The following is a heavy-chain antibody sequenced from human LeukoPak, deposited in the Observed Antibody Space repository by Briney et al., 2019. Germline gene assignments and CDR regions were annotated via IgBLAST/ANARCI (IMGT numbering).Heavy chain of an antibody. CDR3: ARQYDFWSGYYTGDWFDP. D-gene: IGHD3-3*01. Sequence: ASVKVSCMASGYTFTGYYIHWVRQAPGQGLDWMGRINPNNGGTNYAQKFQGRVTMTRDTSISTAYMELSRLRSDDTAVYYCARQYDFWSGYYTGDWFDPWGQGTLVTVSS. CDR2: INPNNGGT. CDR1: GYTFTGYY. J-gene: IGHJ5*02. V-gene: IGHV1-2*06.